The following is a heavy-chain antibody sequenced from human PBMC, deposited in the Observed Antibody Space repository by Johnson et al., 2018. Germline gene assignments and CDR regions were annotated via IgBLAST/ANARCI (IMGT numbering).Heavy chain of an antibody. D-gene: IGHD6-19*01. CDR2: INSDGSST. Sequence: VQLVQSGGGLAQPGGSLRLSCAASGFTFSNYWMYWVRQVPGRGLVWVSRINSDGSSTSDADSVKGRFTSSRDNAKNTLYLQMKRLRAEDTAVYYCVRVSGIAVADYFYYYMDVWGKGTTVTVSS. CDR3: VRVSGIAVADYFYYYMDV. CDR1: GFTFSNYW. J-gene: IGHJ6*03. V-gene: IGHV3-74*02.